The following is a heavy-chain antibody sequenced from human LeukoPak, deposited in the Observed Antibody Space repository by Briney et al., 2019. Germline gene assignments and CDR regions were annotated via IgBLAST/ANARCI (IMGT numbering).Heavy chain of an antibody. J-gene: IGHJ4*02. CDR1: GFTFSSHG. CDR2: ITGSGGGT. V-gene: IGHV3-23*01. D-gene: IGHD2/OR15-2a*01. CDR3: AKSPGFWALDY. Sequence: GGSLRLSCAASGFTFSSHGMSWVRQAPGKGLEWVSSITGSGGGTFYADSVKGRFTIPSDTSDNSKNMAYLQMNSLRAEDTAVYYCAKSPGFWALDYWGQGSLVTVSS.